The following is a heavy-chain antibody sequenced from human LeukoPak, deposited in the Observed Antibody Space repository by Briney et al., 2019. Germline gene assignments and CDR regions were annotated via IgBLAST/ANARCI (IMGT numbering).Heavy chain of an antibody. J-gene: IGHJ4*02. CDR1: GFTFSRYW. D-gene: IGHD5-12*01. V-gene: IGHV3-7*01. Sequence: GGSLRLSCAASGFTFSRYWMSWVRQASGEGPEWLANINEDGSAKFYVDSVRGRLTISRDSAKNSLYLQVNRLRVEDTAIYYCARSAAGLDHWGQGTLVTVSS. CDR2: INEDGSAK. CDR3: ARSAAGLDH.